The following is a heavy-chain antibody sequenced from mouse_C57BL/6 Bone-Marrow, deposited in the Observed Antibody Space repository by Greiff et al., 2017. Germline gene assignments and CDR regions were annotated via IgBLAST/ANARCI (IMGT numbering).Heavy chain of an antibody. Sequence: VQLQQSGAELVRPGASVKLSCTASGFTIKDDYMHWVKQRPEQGLEWIGWIDPENGDTEYASKFQGKATLTADTSSNPAYLQLSRLASEDTAVYYCTSYFDGNFDVWGTGTTVTVSS. J-gene: IGHJ1*03. V-gene: IGHV14-4*01. CDR1: GFTIKDDY. CDR2: IDPENGDT. CDR3: TSYFDGNFDV.